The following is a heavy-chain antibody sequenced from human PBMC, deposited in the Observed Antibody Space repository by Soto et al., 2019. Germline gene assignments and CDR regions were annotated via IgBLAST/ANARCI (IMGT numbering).Heavy chain of an antibody. J-gene: IGHJ4*02. CDR1: GFTFSTFS. Sequence: EVQLVESGGDLVQPGGSLRLSCRASGFTFSTFSMNWVRQAPGKGLEWISYISISSITIHYADSVNGRFTISRDNAKSSLYLQMERLRDDDTAVYYCARDGATTGHWDYWGQGTLVTVSS. CDR2: ISISSITI. V-gene: IGHV3-48*02. CDR3: ARDGATTGHWDY. D-gene: IGHD1-26*01.